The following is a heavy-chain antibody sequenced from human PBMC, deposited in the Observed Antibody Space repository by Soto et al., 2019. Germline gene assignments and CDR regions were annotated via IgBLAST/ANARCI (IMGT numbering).Heavy chain of an antibody. J-gene: IGHJ6*02. CDR2: IRSKAYGGTT. V-gene: IGHV3-49*03. D-gene: IGHD4-17*01. Sequence: GGSLRLSCTASGFTFGEYAMSWFRQAPGKGLEWVGFIRSKAYGGTTEYAASVKGRFTISRDDSKSIAYLQMNSLKTEDTAVYYCTRESFGTVNPYGMDVWGQGTRVTVSS. CDR3: TRESFGTVNPYGMDV. CDR1: GFTFGEYA.